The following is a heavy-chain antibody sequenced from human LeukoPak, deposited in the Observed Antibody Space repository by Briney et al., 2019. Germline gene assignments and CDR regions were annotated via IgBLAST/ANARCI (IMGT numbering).Heavy chain of an antibody. V-gene: IGHV1-2*06. D-gene: IGHD4-17*01. CDR3: ARGGSGDSPPRTCDY. J-gene: IGHJ4*02. Sequence: ASVKVSCKASGYTFTGYYMHWVRQAPGQGLEWMGRLNPNSGGTNYAQKFQGRVTMTRDTSISTAYMELSRLRSDDTAVYYCARGGSGDSPPRTCDYWGQGTLVTVSS. CDR2: LNPNSGGT. CDR1: GYTFTGYY.